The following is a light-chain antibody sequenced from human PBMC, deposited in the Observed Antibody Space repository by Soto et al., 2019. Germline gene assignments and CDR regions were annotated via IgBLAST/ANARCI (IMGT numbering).Light chain of an antibody. Sequence: EIVLTQSPATLSLSPGERATVSCRASQSVSNNLGWYQQKAGQAPRLLIYDASNRATGIPARFSGSGSGTDFTLTISSLXXXXXXXXXXXXXGTFGQGTRLEIK. CDR1: QSVSNN. J-gene: IGKJ5*01. CDR3: XXXGT. CDR2: DAS. V-gene: IGKV3-11*01.